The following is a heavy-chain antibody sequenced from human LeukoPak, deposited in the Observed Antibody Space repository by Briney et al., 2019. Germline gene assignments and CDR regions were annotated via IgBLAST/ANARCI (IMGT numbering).Heavy chain of an antibody. V-gene: IGHV1-18*01. CDR1: GGTFSTYG. D-gene: IGHD4-23*01. CDR3: ARVGGDYGGNSEKAFDI. CDR2: ISAYNGNT. Sequence: GASVKVSCKASGGTFSTYGISWVRQAPGQGLEWMGWISAYNGNTNYAQKLQGRVTMTTDTSTSTAYMELRSLRSDDTAVYYCARVGGDYGGNSEKAFDIWGQGTMVTVSS. J-gene: IGHJ3*02.